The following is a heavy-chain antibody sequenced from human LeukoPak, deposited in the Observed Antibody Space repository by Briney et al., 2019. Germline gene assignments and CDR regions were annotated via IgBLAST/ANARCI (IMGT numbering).Heavy chain of an antibody. Sequence: ASVKVSCKASGYTFTSYDINWVRQATGEGLEWMGWMNPNSGNTGYAQKFQGRVTMTRNTSISTAYMELSSLRSEDTAVYYCARGARFSSSWYRIFDYWGQGTLVTVSS. J-gene: IGHJ4*02. CDR1: GYTFTSYD. V-gene: IGHV1-8*01. CDR3: ARGARFSSSWYRIFDY. CDR2: MNPNSGNT. D-gene: IGHD6-13*01.